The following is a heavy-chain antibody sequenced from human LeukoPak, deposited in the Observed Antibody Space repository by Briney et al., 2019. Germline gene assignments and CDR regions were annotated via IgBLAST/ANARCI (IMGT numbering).Heavy chain of an antibody. CDR3: ARGRSPGVTMVRGVLDAFDI. D-gene: IGHD3-10*01. Sequence: ASVKVSCKASGYTFTAYYIHWVRQAPGQGLEWMGWISAYNGYTNYAQKLQGRVTMTTDTCTSTDYMELRSLRCDDTAVYYCARGRSPGVTMVRGVLDAFDIWGQGTMVTVSS. J-gene: IGHJ3*02. CDR2: ISAYNGYT. CDR1: GYTFTAYY. V-gene: IGHV1-18*01.